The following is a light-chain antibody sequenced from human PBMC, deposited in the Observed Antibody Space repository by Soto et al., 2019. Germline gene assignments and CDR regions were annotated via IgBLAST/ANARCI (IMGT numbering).Light chain of an antibody. CDR3: QSYDSRLSGSV. CDR2: GNS. Sequence: QSVLTQPPSVSGAPGQRVTISCTVSSSNIGAGYDVHWYQQFPGTAPKLLIYGNSNRPSGVPDRFSGSKSGTSASLAITGLQAEDEADYYCQSYDSRLSGSVFGGGTKLTVL. CDR1: SSNIGAGYD. V-gene: IGLV1-40*01. J-gene: IGLJ2*01.